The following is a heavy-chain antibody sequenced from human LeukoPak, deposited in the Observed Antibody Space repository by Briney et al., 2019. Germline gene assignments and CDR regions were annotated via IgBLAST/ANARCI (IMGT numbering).Heavy chain of an antibody. J-gene: IGHJ4*02. CDR1: GYTFTSYY. Sequence: ASVKVSCKASGYTFTSYYMHWVRQAPGQGLEWMGIINPSGGSTSYAQKFQGRVTMTRDMSTSAVYMELSSLRSEDTAVYYCARVGLGELLLYYFDYWGQGTLVTVSS. CDR2: INPSGGST. V-gene: IGHV1-46*01. D-gene: IGHD1-26*01. CDR3: ARVGLGELLLYYFDY.